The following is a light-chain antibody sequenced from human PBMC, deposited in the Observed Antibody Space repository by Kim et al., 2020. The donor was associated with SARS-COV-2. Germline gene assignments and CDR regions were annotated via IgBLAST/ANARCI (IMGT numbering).Light chain of an antibody. CDR1: SLRSYY. CDR2: GKH. CDR3: NSRDSSGNRV. V-gene: IGLV3-19*01. Sequence: SSELTQDPAVSVALGQTVRITCQGDSLRSYYASWYQQKPGQAPLLVIYGKHNRPSGIPDRFSGSSSGNTASLNITGAQAEDEADYYCNSRDSSGNRVFGGGTQLTVL. J-gene: IGLJ3*02.